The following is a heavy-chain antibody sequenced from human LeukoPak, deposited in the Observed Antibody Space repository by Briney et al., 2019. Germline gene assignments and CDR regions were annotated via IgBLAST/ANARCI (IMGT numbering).Heavy chain of an antibody. J-gene: IGHJ6*03. V-gene: IGHV1-2*02. CDR2: INPNSGGT. CDR3: ARQSVDIVVVPAAIGYMDV. CDR1: GYTFTGYY. Sequence: ASVKVSCKASGYTFTGYYMHWVRQAPGQGLEWMGWINPNSGGTNYAQKFQDRVTMTRDTSISTAYMELSRLRSDDTAVYYCARQSVDIVVVPAAIGYMDVWGKGTTVTVSS. D-gene: IGHD2-2*02.